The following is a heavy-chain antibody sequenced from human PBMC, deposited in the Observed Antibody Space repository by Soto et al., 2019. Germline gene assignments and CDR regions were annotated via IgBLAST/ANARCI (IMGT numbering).Heavy chain of an antibody. J-gene: IGHJ4*02. D-gene: IGHD3-10*01. V-gene: IGHV3-33*01. CDR3: ARDFGANYQGTGSYIPY. Sequence: GGSLRLSCSTSGVTLSNYGMNWVRQAPGKGLEWVANRWYDGINNYYADSVKGRFTVSRDTSKNTLYLQMNSLRAEDTAVYYCARDFGANYQGTGSYIPYWGQGTLVTVSS. CDR1: GVTLSNYG. CDR2: RWYDGINN.